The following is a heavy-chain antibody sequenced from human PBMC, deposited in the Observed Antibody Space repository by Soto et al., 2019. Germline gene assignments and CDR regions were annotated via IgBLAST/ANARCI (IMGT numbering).Heavy chain of an antibody. CDR1: GYTLTELS. CDR3: AGLPYYDFWSGYAQYFDY. V-gene: IGHV1-24*01. J-gene: IGHJ4*02. Sequence: QVQLVQSGAEVKKPGASVKVSCKVSGYTLTELSMHWVRQAPGKGLEWMGGFDPEDGETIYAQKFQGRVTMTEDTSTDTAYMELSSLRSEDTAVHYCAGLPYYDFWSGYAQYFDYWGQGTLVTVSS. CDR2: FDPEDGET. D-gene: IGHD3-3*01.